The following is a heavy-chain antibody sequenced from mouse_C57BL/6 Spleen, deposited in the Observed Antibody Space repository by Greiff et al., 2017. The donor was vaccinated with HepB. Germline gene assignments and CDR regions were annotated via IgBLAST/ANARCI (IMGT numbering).Heavy chain of an antibody. V-gene: IGHV1-55*01. Sequence: VQLQQPGAELVKPGASVKMSCKASGYTFTSYWITWVKQRPGQGLEWIGDIYPGSGRTNYNEKFKSKATLTVDTASSTAYMQLSSLTSEDSAVYYCARWAYYGSSYGAMDYWGQGTSVTVAS. D-gene: IGHD1-1*01. CDR1: GYTFTSYW. CDR2: IYPGSGRT. CDR3: ARWAYYGSSYGAMDY. J-gene: IGHJ4*01.